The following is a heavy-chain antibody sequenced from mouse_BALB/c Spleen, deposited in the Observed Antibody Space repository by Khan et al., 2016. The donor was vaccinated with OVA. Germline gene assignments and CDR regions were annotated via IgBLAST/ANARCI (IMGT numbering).Heavy chain of an antibody. CDR2: IRYSGTT. CDR3: GRIKSWYFDV. Sequence: VQLKESGPGLVKPSQSLSLSCTVSGSSISSGYAWNWIRQFPGNKLEWMGYIRYSGTTTYNPSLKSQISITRDTSKNQSFLQLNSVTTEDTATLYCGRIKSWYFDVWGAGTTVTVSS. V-gene: IGHV3-2*02. CDR1: GSSISSGYA. J-gene: IGHJ1*01.